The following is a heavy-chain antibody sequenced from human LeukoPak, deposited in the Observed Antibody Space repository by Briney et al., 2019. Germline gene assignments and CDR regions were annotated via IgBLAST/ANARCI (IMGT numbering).Heavy chain of an antibody. CDR2: ISGSGGST. Sequence: GGTLRLSCAASGFTFSSYGMSWVRQAPGKGLEWVSAISGSGGSTYYADSVKGRFTISRDNSKNTLYLQMNSLRAEDTAVYYCAKDVGVYCGGDCYSWDYWGQGTLVTVSS. J-gene: IGHJ4*02. D-gene: IGHD2-21*02. CDR3: AKDVGVYCGGDCYSWDY. V-gene: IGHV3-23*01. CDR1: GFTFSSYG.